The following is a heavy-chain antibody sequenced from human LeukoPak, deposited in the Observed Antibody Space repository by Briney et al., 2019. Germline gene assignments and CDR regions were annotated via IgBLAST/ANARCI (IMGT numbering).Heavy chain of an antibody. V-gene: IGHV4-34*01. CDR1: GGSFSGYY. Sequence: PSETLSLTCAVYGGSFSGYYWSWIRQPPGKGLEWIGEINHSGSTNYNPSLKSRVTISVDTSKNQFSLKLSSVTAADTAVYYCARSPLLGGYNWSGYFDLWGRGTLVTVSS. J-gene: IGHJ2*01. CDR3: ARSPLLGGYNWSGYFDL. D-gene: IGHD5-24*01. CDR2: INHSGST.